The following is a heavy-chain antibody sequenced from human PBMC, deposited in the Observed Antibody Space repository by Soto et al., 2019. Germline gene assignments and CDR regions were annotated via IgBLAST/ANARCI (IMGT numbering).Heavy chain of an antibody. D-gene: IGHD6-19*01. V-gene: IGHV3-23*01. J-gene: IGHJ4*02. CDR3: AKHVGSIGFYEDY. CDR2: ISNGGGST. Sequence: EVQLLESGGGLVQPGGSLRLSCAASGFTFSSYAMTWVRQAPGKRLEWVSAISNGGGSTYYADSVKGRFTVSRDNSRNTLYLQMSSLRADDTAVYYCAKHVGSIGFYEDYWVQGTLVTVSS. CDR1: GFTFSSYA.